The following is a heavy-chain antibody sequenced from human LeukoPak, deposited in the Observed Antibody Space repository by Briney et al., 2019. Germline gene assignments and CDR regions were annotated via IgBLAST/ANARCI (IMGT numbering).Heavy chain of an antibody. D-gene: IGHD3-22*01. Sequence: GALLLSCAASGFPFISYAMSWVRRAPGKGLEWVSAVSGSGGSTYYADSVKGRFTISRYNSKNTLYLQMNSLRAEDTAVYYCAKETRTYYYDSSGYFDYWGQGTLVTVSS. CDR3: AKETRTYYYDSSGYFDY. CDR1: GFPFISYA. CDR2: VSGSGGST. J-gene: IGHJ4*02. V-gene: IGHV3-23*01.